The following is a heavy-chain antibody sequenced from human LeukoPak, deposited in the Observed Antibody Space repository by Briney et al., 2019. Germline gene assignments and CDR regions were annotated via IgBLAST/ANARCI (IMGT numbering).Heavy chain of an antibody. CDR2: IYYSGST. CDR1: GGSISSYY. Sequence: ASQTLSLTCTVSGGSISSYYWSWIRQPPGKGLEWIGYIYYSGSTNYNPSLKNRVTISVDTSKNQFSLKLSSVTAADTAVYYCARTAGATFGDYWGQGTLVTVSS. CDR3: ARTAGATFGDY. V-gene: IGHV4-59*01. J-gene: IGHJ4*02. D-gene: IGHD1-26*01.